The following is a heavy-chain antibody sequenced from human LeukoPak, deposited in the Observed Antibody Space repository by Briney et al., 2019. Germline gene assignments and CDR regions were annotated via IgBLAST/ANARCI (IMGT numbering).Heavy chain of an antibody. CDR3: AREGLPTGFDY. CDR2: ISWNSGSI. Sequence: GGSLRLSCAASGFTFDDYAMHWVRQAPGKGLEWVSGISWNSGSIGYADSVKGRFTISRDNAKNSLYLQMNSLRAEDTALYYCAREGLPTGFDYWGQGTLVTVSS. D-gene: IGHD1-14*01. CDR1: GFTFDDYA. J-gene: IGHJ4*02. V-gene: IGHV3-9*01.